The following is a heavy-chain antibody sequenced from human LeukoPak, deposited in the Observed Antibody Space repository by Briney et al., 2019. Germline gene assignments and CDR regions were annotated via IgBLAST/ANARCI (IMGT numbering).Heavy chain of an antibody. CDR2: IRNDGSYT. J-gene: IGHJ4*02. D-gene: IGHD6-19*01. Sequence: GGSLRLSCTASGFTFHNYGMHWVRQAPGKGLEWVAFIRNDGSYTYYADSVKGRFTISRDKSKNTLSLYMNSLRAEDTAVYYCARDRYSSGWYGDFDCWGQGTLVTVSS. V-gene: IGHV3-30*02. CDR1: GFTFHNYG. CDR3: ARDRYSSGWYGDFDC.